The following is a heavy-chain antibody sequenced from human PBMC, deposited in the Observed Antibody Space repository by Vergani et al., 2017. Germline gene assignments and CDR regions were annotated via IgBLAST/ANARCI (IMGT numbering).Heavy chain of an antibody. V-gene: IGHV3-30*03. D-gene: IGHD1-26*01. CDR3: GGATGFDY. Sequence: QVQLVESGGGVVQPGRSLRLSCAASGFTFSSYGMHWVRQAPGKGLEWVAVISYDGSNKYYADSVKGRFTISRDNSKKTLYLQMNSLRAEDTAVYFCGGATGFDYWGQGTLVTVSS. CDR1: GFTFSSYG. J-gene: IGHJ4*02. CDR2: ISYDGSNK.